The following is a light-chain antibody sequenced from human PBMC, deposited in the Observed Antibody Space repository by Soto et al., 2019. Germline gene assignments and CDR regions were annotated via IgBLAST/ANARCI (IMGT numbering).Light chain of an antibody. Sequence: EIVLTQSPATLSLSPGERATLSGRASQSVSSYLAWYQQKPGQAPRLLIYDASNRATGIPARFSGSGSGTDFTLTISSLEPADFAVYYCQQRSNWPPFFGGGTKVEIK. CDR2: DAS. CDR1: QSVSSY. CDR3: QQRSNWPPF. J-gene: IGKJ4*01. V-gene: IGKV3-11*01.